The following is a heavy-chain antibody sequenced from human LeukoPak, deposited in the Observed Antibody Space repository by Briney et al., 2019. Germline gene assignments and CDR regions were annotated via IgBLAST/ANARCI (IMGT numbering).Heavy chain of an antibody. Sequence: ASVKVSCKASGYTFTSYYMHWVRQAPGQGLEWMGIINPSGGSTSYAQKFQGRVTMTRDTSTSTVYMELSSLRSKDTAVYYCARENYGGNSGGCFDYWGQGTLVTVSS. CDR1: GYTFTSYY. CDR2: INPSGGST. J-gene: IGHJ4*02. CDR3: ARENYGGNSGGCFDY. V-gene: IGHV1-46*01. D-gene: IGHD4-23*01.